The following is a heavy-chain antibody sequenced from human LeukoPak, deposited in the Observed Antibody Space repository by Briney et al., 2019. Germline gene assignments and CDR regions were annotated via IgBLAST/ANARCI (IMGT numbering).Heavy chain of an antibody. CDR1: GGSISSYY. CDR3: AREGAYRTYGDYSPFDF. V-gene: IGHV4-39*07. Sequence: PSETLSLTCTVSGGSISSYYWGWIRQPPGKGLEWIGTTHYSGNTYYNPSLKSRVTISLDTSKNQFSLRLNSVTAADTAVYYCAREGAYRTYGDYSPFDFWGQGTLVTVSS. CDR2: THYSGNT. D-gene: IGHD4-17*01. J-gene: IGHJ5*01.